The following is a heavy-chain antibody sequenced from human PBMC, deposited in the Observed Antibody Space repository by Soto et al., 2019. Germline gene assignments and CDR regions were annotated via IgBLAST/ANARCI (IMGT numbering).Heavy chain of an antibody. Sequence: SVKVSCKASGGTFSSYAISWVRQAPGQGLEWMGGIIPIFGTANYAQKFQGRVTITADESTSTAYMELSSLRSEDTAVYYCARVGGPEYSSFHFDYWGQGTLVTVSS. CDR2: IIPIFGTA. D-gene: IGHD6-6*01. V-gene: IGHV1-69*13. CDR3: ARVGGPEYSSFHFDY. J-gene: IGHJ4*02. CDR1: GGTFSSYA.